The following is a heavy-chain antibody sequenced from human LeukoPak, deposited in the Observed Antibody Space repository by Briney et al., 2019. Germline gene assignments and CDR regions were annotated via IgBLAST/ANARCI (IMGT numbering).Heavy chain of an antibody. D-gene: IGHD1-14*01. J-gene: IGHJ4*02. CDR1: GYTFDNFY. V-gene: IGHV1-2*02. CDR3: ARDEGSTYNQLDY. CDR2: INGNDGST. Sequence: SVKVSCMASGYTFDNFYIHWVRQAPGQGPEWMGWINGNDGSTNYAQKFQGRVTMTRVTAISTVYMDLSGLRPDDTAIYYCARDEGSTYNQLDYWGQGTLVTVSS.